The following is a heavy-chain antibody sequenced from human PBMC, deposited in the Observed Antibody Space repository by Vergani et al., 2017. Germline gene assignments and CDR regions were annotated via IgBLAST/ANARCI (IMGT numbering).Heavy chain of an antibody. CDR3: ARGGDYGDYWWARGHTKHAFDI. J-gene: IGHJ3*02. D-gene: IGHD4-17*01. V-gene: IGHV1-2*02. CDR2: INPNSGGT. CDR1: GFTFSSYG. Sequence: QVQLVESGGGVVQPGRSLRLSCAASGFTFSSYGMHWVRQAPGQGLEWMGWINPNSGGTNYAQKFQGRVTMTRDTSISTAYMELSRLRSDDTAVYYCARGGDYGDYWWARGHTKHAFDIWGQGTMVTVSS.